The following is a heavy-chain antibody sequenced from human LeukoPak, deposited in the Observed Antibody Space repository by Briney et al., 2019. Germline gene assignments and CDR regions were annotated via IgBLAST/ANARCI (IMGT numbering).Heavy chain of an antibody. CDR1: GFTFSSYS. CDR3: AKSSGSSWYGDWFDP. J-gene: IGHJ5*02. V-gene: IGHV3-48*01. CDR2: ISSSSSTI. Sequence: PGGSLRLSCAASGFTFSSYSMNWVRQAPGKGLEWVSYISSSSSTIYYADSVKGRFTISRDNSKNTLYLQINTLRPEDTAMYYCAKSSGSSWYGDWFDPWGQGTLVTVSS. D-gene: IGHD6-13*01.